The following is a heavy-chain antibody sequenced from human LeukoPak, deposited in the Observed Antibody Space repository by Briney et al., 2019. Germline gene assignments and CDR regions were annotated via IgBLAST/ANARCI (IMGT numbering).Heavy chain of an antibody. CDR1: GFTFTSYW. D-gene: IGHD6-6*01. J-gene: IGHJ4*02. V-gene: IGHV3-74*03. Sequence: GGSLRLSCAASGFTFTSYWMHWVRQTPGNGLVCVSQINSDGSSTMYADSVKGRFTISRDNAKSTLYLQMNSLRAEDTAIYYCVRRGSSWTFDYWGQGTLVTVSS. CDR3: VRRGSSWTFDY. CDR2: INSDGSST.